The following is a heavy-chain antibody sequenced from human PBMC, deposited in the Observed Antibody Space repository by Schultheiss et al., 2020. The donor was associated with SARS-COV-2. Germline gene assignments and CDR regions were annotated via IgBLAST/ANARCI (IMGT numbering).Heavy chain of an antibody. D-gene: IGHD6-19*01. V-gene: IGHV4-59*01. CDR1: GGSISSYY. CDR3: ARDTGRAVAGTFDY. CDR2: IYYSGST. Sequence: SETLSLTCTVSGGSISSYYWSWIRQPPGKGLEWIGYIYYSGSTNYNPSLKSRVTISVDTSKNQFSLRLSSVTAADTAMYYCARDTGRAVAGTFDYWGQGTLVTVSS. J-gene: IGHJ4*02.